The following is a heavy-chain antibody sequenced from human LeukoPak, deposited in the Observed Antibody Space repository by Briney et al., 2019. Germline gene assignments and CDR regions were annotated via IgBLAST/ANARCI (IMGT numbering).Heavy chain of an antibody. Sequence: GASVKVSCKASGYTFTSYGISWVRQAPGQGLEWMGWISPYNGNTNYAQKLQGRVTMTTDTSTSTAYMELRSLRSDDTAVYYCARYRGFLEPFDAFVLWPQGTMVTVSS. V-gene: IGHV1-18*01. D-gene: IGHD3-3*01. CDR3: ARYRGFLEPFDAFVL. CDR2: ISPYNGNT. CDR1: GYTFTSYG. J-gene: IGHJ3*01.